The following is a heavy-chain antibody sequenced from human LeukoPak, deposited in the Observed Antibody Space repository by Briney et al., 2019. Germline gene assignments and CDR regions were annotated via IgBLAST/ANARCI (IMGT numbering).Heavy chain of an antibody. V-gene: IGHV5-51*01. CDR1: GYTFSSYW. CDR3: ARQNDFRLDY. CDR2: IYPGDSDT. J-gene: IGHJ4*02. Sequence: GESLKISCKGSGYTFSSYWIGWVRQMPGKGLERMGIIYPGDSDTRYSPSLQGQVTISADTSIGTAYLQWSSLKASDTAIYYCARQNDFRLDYWGQGTLVTVSS. D-gene: IGHD3-3*01.